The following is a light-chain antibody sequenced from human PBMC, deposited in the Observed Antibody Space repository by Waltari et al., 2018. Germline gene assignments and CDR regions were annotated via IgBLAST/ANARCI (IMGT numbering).Light chain of an antibody. Sequence: QSGLTQPPSVSGAPGQRVTISHTGRSPNIGAGSDLPGYQLLPGTAPKVLIYGNTKRPSGVPDRFSGSKSGTSASLAITGLQAEDEADYYCQSYDNSLNSVFGGGTKLTVL. J-gene: IGLJ2*01. V-gene: IGLV1-40*01. CDR3: QSYDNSLNSV. CDR2: GNT. CDR1: SPNIGAGSD.